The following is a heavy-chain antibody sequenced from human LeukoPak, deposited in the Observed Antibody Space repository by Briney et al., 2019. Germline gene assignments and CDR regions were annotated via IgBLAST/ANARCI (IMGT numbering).Heavy chain of an antibody. J-gene: IGHJ4*02. Sequence: GGSLRLSCVASGFTFSNYWMHWVRQAPGKGLVWVSRIKTDGSRTNYADSVRDRFTISRDNAKNTVYLEMNSLRSEDTAVYYCARAIGSSWGKVDYWGQGTLVTVSS. CDR3: ARAIGSSWGKVDY. D-gene: IGHD6-13*01. CDR1: GFTFSNYW. CDR2: IKTDGSRT. V-gene: IGHV3-74*01.